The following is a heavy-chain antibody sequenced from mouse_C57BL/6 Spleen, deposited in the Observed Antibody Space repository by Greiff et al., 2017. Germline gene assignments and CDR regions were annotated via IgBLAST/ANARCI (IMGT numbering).Heavy chain of an antibody. V-gene: IGHV7-3*01. Sequence: EVHLVESGGGLVQPGGSLSLSCAASGFTFTDYYMSWVRQPPGKALEWLGFIRNKANGYTTEYSASVKGRFTISRDNSQSILYLQMNALRAEDSATYYCARFEDYGNYRWGQGTSVTVSS. J-gene: IGHJ4*01. CDR3: ARFEDYGNYR. CDR1: GFTFTDYY. D-gene: IGHD2-1*01. CDR2: IRNKANGYTT.